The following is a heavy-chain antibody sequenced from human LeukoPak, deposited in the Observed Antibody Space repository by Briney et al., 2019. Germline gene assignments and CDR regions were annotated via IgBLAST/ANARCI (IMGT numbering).Heavy chain of an antibody. V-gene: IGHV3-23*01. CDR1: GFTFSSYA. D-gene: IGHD3-22*01. CDR3: AKDEDDSRDTDY. Sequence: GRSLRLSCAASGFTFSSYAMSWVRQAPGKGLEWVSAISGSGGSTYYADSVKGRFTISRDNSKNTLYLQMNSLRAEDTAVYYCAKDEDDSRDTDYWGQGTLVTVSS. J-gene: IGHJ4*02. CDR2: ISGSGGST.